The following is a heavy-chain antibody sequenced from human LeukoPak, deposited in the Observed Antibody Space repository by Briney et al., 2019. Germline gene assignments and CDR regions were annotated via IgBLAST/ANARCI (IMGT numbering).Heavy chain of an antibody. CDR2: INPNSGGT. Sequence: ASVKVSCKASGYTFTGYYMHWVRQAPGQGLEWMGWINPNSGGTNYAQKFQGRVTMTRDTSISTAYMELSRLRSDDTAVYYCAREATVLRSSRYAAGKLGYWGQGTLVTVSS. CDR3: AREATVLRSSRYAAGKLGY. D-gene: IGHD6-13*01. J-gene: IGHJ4*02. V-gene: IGHV1-2*02. CDR1: GYTFTGYY.